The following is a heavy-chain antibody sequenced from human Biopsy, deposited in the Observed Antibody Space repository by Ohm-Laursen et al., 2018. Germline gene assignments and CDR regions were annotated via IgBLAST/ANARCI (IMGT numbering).Heavy chain of an antibody. J-gene: IGHJ5*02. CDR1: GGSISNNNYY. D-gene: IGHD3-22*01. CDR3: ARDYDTSGYYYVS. Sequence: TLSLTCTVSGGSISNNNYYWGWIRQPPGKGLEWVGSIFYRGSTHYKPSLKSRVNISVDTSKNQFSLKLNSVTAADTAVYYCARDYDTSGYYYVSWGQGTLVTVSS. V-gene: IGHV4-39*01. CDR2: IFYRGST.